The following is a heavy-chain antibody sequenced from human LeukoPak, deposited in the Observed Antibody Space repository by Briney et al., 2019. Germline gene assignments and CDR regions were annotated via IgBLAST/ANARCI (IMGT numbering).Heavy chain of an antibody. CDR1: GGSISSSNW. V-gene: IGHV4-4*02. CDR3: ARESRTYSSSWYGGDFDY. CDR2: IYHSGST. Sequence: SETLSLTCAVSGGSISSSNWWSWVRPPPGKGLEWIGEIYHSGSTNYNPSLKSRVTISVDTSKNQFSLKLSSVTAADTAVYYCARESRTYSSSWYGGDFDYWGQGTLVTVSS. D-gene: IGHD6-13*01. J-gene: IGHJ4*02.